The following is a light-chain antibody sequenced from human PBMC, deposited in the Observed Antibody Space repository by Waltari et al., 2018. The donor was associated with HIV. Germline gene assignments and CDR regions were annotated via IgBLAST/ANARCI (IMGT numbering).Light chain of an antibody. V-gene: IGLV2-11*01. CDR2: DVS. CDR1: SSDVGGYNY. Sequence: QSALTQPRSVSGSPGPAVTIACTGTSSDVGGYNYVSWYQQHPGKAPKLIISDVSQRPSGVPDRFSGSKSANTASLTISGLQAEDEADYYCCSYAGSYTYVLFGGGTQLTVL. J-gene: IGLJ2*01. CDR3: CSYAGSYTYVL.